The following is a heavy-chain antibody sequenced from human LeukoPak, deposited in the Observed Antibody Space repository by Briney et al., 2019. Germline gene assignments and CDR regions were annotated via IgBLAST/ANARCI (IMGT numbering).Heavy chain of an antibody. CDR3: ASSGYSSRAGYYGMDV. Sequence: SETLSLTCTVSGGSISSGGYYWSWIRQRPGKGLEWIGYIYYSGSTYYNPSLKSRVTISVDTSKNQFSLKLSSVTAADTAVYYCASSGYSSRAGYYGMDVWGQGTTVTVSS. V-gene: IGHV4-31*03. D-gene: IGHD6-13*01. J-gene: IGHJ6*02. CDR1: GGSISSGGYY. CDR2: IYYSGST.